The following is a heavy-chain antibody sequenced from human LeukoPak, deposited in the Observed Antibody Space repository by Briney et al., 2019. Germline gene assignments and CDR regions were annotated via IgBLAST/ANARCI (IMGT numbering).Heavy chain of an antibody. CDR3: ARGGYSYGATYYFDY. J-gene: IGHJ4*02. CDR2: MNPNSGNT. Sequence: ASVKVSCKASGYTFNRYDINWVRQATGQGLEWMGWMNPNSGNTGYAQKFQGRVTMTRNTPINTAYMELSSLRSEDTAVYYCARGGYSYGATYYFDYWGQGTLVTVSS. CDR1: GYTFNRYD. D-gene: IGHD5-18*01. V-gene: IGHV1-8*01.